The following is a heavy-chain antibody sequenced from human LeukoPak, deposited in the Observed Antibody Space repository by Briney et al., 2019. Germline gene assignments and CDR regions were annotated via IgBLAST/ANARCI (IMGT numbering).Heavy chain of an antibody. D-gene: IGHD3-22*01. CDR3: ASLYDSRGYTNWLAP. CDR1: GGSISSHY. V-gene: IGHV4-59*11. CDR2: IYYSGST. Sequence: PSETLSLTCTVSGGSISSHYWSWIRQPPGKGLEWIGYIYYSGSTKYNPSLKSRVTISVDPSENQFSLQLSSVTAADTAVYYCASLYDSRGYTNWLAPWGQGTLVTVSS. J-gene: IGHJ5*02.